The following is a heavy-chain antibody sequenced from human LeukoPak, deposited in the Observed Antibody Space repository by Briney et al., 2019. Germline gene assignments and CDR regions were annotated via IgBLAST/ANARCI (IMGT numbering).Heavy chain of an antibody. CDR1: GGTFSSYA. Sequence: ASVKVSCKASGGTFSSYAISWVRQAPGQGLEWMGGIIPIFGTANYAQKFQGRVTITRDTSASTAYMELSSLRSEDTAVYYCARVAYYDILTGYYEGPFDYWGQGTLVAVSS. V-gene: IGHV1-69*05. J-gene: IGHJ4*02. CDR3: ARVAYYDILTGYYEGPFDY. CDR2: IIPIFGTA. D-gene: IGHD3-9*01.